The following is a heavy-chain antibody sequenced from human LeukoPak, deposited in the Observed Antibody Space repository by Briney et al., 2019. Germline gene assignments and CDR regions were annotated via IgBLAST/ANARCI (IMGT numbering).Heavy chain of an antibody. Sequence: ASVKASCKASGYTFIGYNMHWVRQAPGQGLEWMGWISPNSGVTTYAQKFQGRVTMTRDTSISTAYMEVSGLRSDDTAVYYCAREIRADIEVAHYWGQGTLVTVSS. CDR3: AREIRADIEVAHY. V-gene: IGHV1-2*02. D-gene: IGHD6-19*01. J-gene: IGHJ4*02. CDR2: ISPNSGVT. CDR1: GYTFIGYN.